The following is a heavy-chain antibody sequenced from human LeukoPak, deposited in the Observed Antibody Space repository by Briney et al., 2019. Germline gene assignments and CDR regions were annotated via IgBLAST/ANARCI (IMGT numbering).Heavy chain of an antibody. CDR1: GYTFTGDY. J-gene: IGHJ4*02. V-gene: IGHV1-2*06. CDR2: INPNSGGT. CDR3: ARARIAAAGVTDNY. Sequence: RASVKVSCKASGYTFTGDYMHWVRQAPGQGLEWMGRINPNSGGTNYAQKFQGRVTMTRDTSISTAYMELSRLRSDDTAVYYCARARIAAAGVTDNYWGQGTLVIVSS. D-gene: IGHD6-13*01.